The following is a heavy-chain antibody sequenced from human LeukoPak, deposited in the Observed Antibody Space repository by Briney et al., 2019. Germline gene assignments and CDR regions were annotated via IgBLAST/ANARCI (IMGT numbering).Heavy chain of an antibody. D-gene: IGHD6-19*01. Sequence: GGSQRLSCAASGFTFSSYAMSWVRQAPGKGLEWVSAISGSGGSTYYADSVKGRFTISRDNSKNTLYLQMNSLRAEDTAVYYCARGGAVLVAVAGYFDYWGQGTLVTVSS. CDR3: ARGGAVLVAVAGYFDY. CDR1: GFTFSSYA. V-gene: IGHV3-23*01. J-gene: IGHJ4*02. CDR2: ISGSGGST.